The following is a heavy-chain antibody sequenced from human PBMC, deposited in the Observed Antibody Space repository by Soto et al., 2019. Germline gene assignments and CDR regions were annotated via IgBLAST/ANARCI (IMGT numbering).Heavy chain of an antibody. CDR2: ISYDGSNK. D-gene: IGHD1-1*01. J-gene: IGHJ4*02. Sequence: GGSLRLSCAASGFTFSSYAMHWVRQAPGKGLEWVAVISYDGSNKYYADSVKGRFTISRDNSKNTLYLQMNSLRAEDTAVYYCARDTPLWNEQLTYLFDYWGQGTFVTVSA. V-gene: IGHV3-30-3*01. CDR3: ARDTPLWNEQLTYLFDY. CDR1: GFTFSSYA.